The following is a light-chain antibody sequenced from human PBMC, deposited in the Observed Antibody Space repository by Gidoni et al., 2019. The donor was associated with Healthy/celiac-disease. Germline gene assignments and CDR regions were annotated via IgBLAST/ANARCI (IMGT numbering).Light chain of an antibody. Sequence: DIQMTQSPSSLSASVGDRVTITCRASQSISSYLNWYQQKPGKAPKLLIYAASSFQSGVPSRFSGSGSGTDFTLTISSLQPEDFATYYCQERYSTPPFTFGQGTRLEIK. V-gene: IGKV1-39*01. CDR3: QERYSTPPFT. J-gene: IGKJ5*01. CDR1: QSISSY. CDR2: AAS.